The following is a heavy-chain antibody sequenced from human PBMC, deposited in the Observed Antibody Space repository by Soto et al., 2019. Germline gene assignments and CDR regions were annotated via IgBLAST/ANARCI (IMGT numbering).Heavy chain of an antibody. D-gene: IGHD5-12*01. J-gene: IGHJ4*02. CDR3: AREGEADDGYNSDERLYYFDY. CDR2: IIPIFGTA. Sequence: SVKVSCKASGGTFSSYAISWVRQAPGQGLEWMGGIIPIFGTANYAQKFQGRVTITADESTSTAYMELSSLRSEDTAVYYCAREGEADDGYNSDERLYYFDYWGQGTLVTVSS. V-gene: IGHV1-69*13. CDR1: GGTFSSYA.